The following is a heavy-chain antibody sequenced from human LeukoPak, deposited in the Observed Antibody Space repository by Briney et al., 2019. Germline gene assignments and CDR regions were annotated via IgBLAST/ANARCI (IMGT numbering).Heavy chain of an antibody. D-gene: IGHD1-1*01. CDR3: ATVASRLERRDRFDY. J-gene: IGHJ4*02. Sequence: ASVKVSCKVSGSTLNEFSMHWVRQPPGKGLEWMGGFDTEDGETLYAQKFQGRVTMTEDTSTDTAYMEVSSLRSDDTAVYYCATVASRLERRDRFDYWGQGTLVTVSS. CDR2: FDTEDGET. CDR1: GSTLNEFS. V-gene: IGHV1-24*01.